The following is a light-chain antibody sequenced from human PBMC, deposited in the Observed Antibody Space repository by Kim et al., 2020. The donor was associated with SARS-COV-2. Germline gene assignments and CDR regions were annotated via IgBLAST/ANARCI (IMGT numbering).Light chain of an antibody. V-gene: IGLV1-47*01. CDR1: SSNIGINY. Sequence: QSVLTQPPSASGTPGQRVTISCSGSSSNIGINYVYWHQQLPGTAPKLLTYRNSQRPSGVPDRFSGSKSGTSASLAISGLRSEDEADYYCAAWDDSLSESLFGGGTQLTVL. J-gene: IGLJ3*02. CDR3: AAWDDSLSESL. CDR2: RNS.